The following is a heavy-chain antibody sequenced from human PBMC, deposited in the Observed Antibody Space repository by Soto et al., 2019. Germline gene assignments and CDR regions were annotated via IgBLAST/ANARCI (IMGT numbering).Heavy chain of an antibody. J-gene: IGHJ4*02. D-gene: IGHD5-18*01. CDR3: ARGGIQLSYAFDY. Sequence: SETLSLTCSVSGTSVSNYYWSWIRQPAGKGLEHIGRIYTSGSTSYNPSLKSRVTMSMDTSQTQIYLNLTSVTAADTAVYYCARGGIQLSYAFDYRGQGILVTVSS. CDR2: IYTSGST. CDR1: GTSVSNYY. V-gene: IGHV4-4*07.